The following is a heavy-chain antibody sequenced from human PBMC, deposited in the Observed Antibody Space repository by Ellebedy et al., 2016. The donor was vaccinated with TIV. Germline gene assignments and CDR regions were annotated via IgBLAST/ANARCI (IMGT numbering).Heavy chain of an antibody. CDR2: IKQDGSQK. CDR1: GFTFSRYW. J-gene: IGHJ3*02. D-gene: IGHD3-10*01. V-gene: IGHV3-7*04. CDR3: ARVMWFGESRGAFDI. Sequence: GESLKISCAASGFTFSRYWMSWVRQAPGKGLEWVANIKQDGSQKYYVVSVKGRFTISRDNAKNSLYLQMNSLRAEDTAVYFCARVMWFGESRGAFDIWGQGTLVTVSS.